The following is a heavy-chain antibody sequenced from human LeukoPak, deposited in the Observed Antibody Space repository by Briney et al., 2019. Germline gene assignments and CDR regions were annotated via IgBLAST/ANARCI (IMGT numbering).Heavy chain of an antibody. CDR2: IWYDGGNK. Sequence: GRSLRLSCAASRFTFRSYGMHWVRQAPGKGLEWVSIIWYDGGNKYYADSVKGRFTISRDNSKNTLYLQMDSLRAEDTAVYYCAKGGYDYVELGYFDYWGQGTLVTVSS. D-gene: IGHD5-12*01. CDR3: AKGGYDYVELGYFDY. V-gene: IGHV3-33*06. CDR1: RFTFRSYG. J-gene: IGHJ4*02.